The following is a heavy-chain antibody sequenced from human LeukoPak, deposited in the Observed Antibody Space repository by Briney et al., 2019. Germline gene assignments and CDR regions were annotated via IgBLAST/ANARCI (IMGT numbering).Heavy chain of an antibody. D-gene: IGHD3-3*01. V-gene: IGHV4-30-4*08. CDR2: IYFSGST. CDR1: GVSVGSGDYF. CDR3: GRLRGSTIFGVVILDYYMDV. Sequence: PSETLSLTCTVSGVSVGSGDYFWSWLRQPPGKGLEGIGLIYFSGSTDSNPSLESRVTVSIDTSKNQFSLKLRSVTAADTAVYFCGRLRGSTIFGVVILDYYMDVWGKGTTVTVSS. J-gene: IGHJ6*03.